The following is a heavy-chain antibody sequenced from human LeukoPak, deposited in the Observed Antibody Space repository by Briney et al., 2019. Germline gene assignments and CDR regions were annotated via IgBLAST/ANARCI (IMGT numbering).Heavy chain of an antibody. CDR1: GGSISSSNW. CDR3: ARAHPQGSGSSDFDY. Sequence: PSGTLSLTCAVSGGSISSSNWWGWVRQPPGKGLEWIGEIYHSGSTNYNPSLKSRVTISVDKSKKQFSLRLSSVTAADTAVYYCARAHPQGSGSSDFDYWGQGTLVTVSS. CDR2: IYHSGST. V-gene: IGHV4-4*02. J-gene: IGHJ4*02. D-gene: IGHD3-10*01.